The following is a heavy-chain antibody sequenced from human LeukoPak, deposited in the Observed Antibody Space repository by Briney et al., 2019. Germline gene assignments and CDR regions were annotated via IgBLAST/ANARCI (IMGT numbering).Heavy chain of an antibody. D-gene: IGHD4/OR15-4a*01. CDR3: ARDPGAFPYFFDC. CDR2: IRGDGVSP. J-gene: IGHJ4*02. CDR1: GFTFNNYA. V-gene: IGHV3-23*01. Sequence: PGGSLRLSCGASGFTFNNYALTWVRQTPGKGLECVSAIRGDGVSPYYADSVRGRFTISRDNSKNTLYLQMNSLRVEDTAVYFCARDPGAFPYFFDCWGQGTLVTVSS.